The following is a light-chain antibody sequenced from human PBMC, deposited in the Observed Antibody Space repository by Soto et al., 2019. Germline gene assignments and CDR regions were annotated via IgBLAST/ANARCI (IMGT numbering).Light chain of an antibody. CDR2: AAS. CDR1: QTISTY. CDR3: QQSLTIPYI. Sequence: DIQMTQSPSSLSASVGDSVIITCRASQTISTYLNWYQQKPGKAPKLLIYAASSLQSGVPSRFSGSGSGADFTLTISSLQPEDFATYYCQQSLTIPYIFGQGTKLEIK. V-gene: IGKV1-39*01. J-gene: IGKJ2*01.